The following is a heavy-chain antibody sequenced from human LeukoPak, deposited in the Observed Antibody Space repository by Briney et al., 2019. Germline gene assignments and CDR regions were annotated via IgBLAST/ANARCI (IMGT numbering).Heavy chain of an antibody. Sequence: SETLSLTCAVYGGSFSGYYWSWIRQPPGKGLEWIGEINHSGSTNYNPSLKSRVTISVDTSKNQFSLKLSSVTAADTAVYYCASRRDDIVVVPAAVFDYWGQGTLVTVSS. V-gene: IGHV4-34*01. CDR1: GGSFSGYY. CDR2: INHSGST. CDR3: ASRRDDIVVVPAAVFDY. J-gene: IGHJ4*02. D-gene: IGHD2-2*01.